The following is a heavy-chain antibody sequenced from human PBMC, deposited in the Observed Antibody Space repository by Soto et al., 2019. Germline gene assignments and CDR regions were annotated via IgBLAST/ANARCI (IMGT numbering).Heavy chain of an antibody. D-gene: IGHD4-17*01. V-gene: IGHV1-18*01. CDR1: GYTFTSYG. CDR3: ARDKGITRTTVVTPGTNFDY. CDR2: ISAYNGNT. J-gene: IGHJ4*02. Sequence: QVQLVQSGAEVKKPGASVKVSCKASGYTFTSYGISWVRQAPGQGLEWMGWISAYNGNTNYAQKLQGRVTMTTDTSTSTAYMELRSLRSDDTAVYYCARDKGITRTTVVTPGTNFDYWGQGTLVTVSS.